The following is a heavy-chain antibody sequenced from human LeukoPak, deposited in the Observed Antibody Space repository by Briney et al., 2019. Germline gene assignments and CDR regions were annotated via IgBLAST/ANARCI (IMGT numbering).Heavy chain of an antibody. J-gene: IGHJ3*02. Sequence: PSETLSLTCAVYGGSFSGYYWSWIRQPPGKGLEWIGEINHSGSTNYNPSLKSRVTISVDTSKNQFSLKLSSVTAADTAVYYCARELPRLRYFDWSFDDDAFDIWGQGTTVTVSS. CDR3: ARELPRLRYFDWSFDDDAFDI. CDR1: GGSFSGYY. V-gene: IGHV4-34*01. D-gene: IGHD3-9*01. CDR2: INHSGST.